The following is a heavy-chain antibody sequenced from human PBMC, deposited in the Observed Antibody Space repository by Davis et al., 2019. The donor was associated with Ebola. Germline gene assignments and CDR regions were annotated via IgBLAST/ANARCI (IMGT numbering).Heavy chain of an antibody. Sequence: SVKVSCKASGGTFSSYAIRWVRQAPGQGLEWMGGIIPIFGTANYAQKFQGRVTLTADESTSTAYMELSSLRSEDTAVYYCARWQNSGYEPYGMDVWGQGTTVTVSS. D-gene: IGHD5-12*01. J-gene: IGHJ6*02. CDR2: IIPIFGTA. CDR3: ARWQNSGYEPYGMDV. CDR1: GGTFSSYA. V-gene: IGHV1-69*13.